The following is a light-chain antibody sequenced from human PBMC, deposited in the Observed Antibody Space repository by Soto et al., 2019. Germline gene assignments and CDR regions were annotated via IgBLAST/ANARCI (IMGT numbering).Light chain of an antibody. CDR2: DTS. V-gene: IGKV3-15*01. CDR1: QGIGDT. Sequence: EIVLTQSPGTLSLSPGERATLSCRASQGIGDTLAWYQHKPGQTPGLLIYDTSTRATGVPTRFSGSRSGAEFTLTINSLQSEDFAVYYCQPYNNWPLTFGGGTKVDIK. CDR3: QPYNNWPLT. J-gene: IGKJ4*01.